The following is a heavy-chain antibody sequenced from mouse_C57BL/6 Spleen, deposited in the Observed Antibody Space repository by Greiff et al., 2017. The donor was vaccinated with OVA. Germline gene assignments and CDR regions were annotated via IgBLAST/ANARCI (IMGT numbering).Heavy chain of an antibody. CDR1: GYTFTSYW. Sequence: QVQLQQPGAELVKPGASVKMSCKASGYTFTSYWITWVKQRPGQGLEWIGDIYPASSSTNYNQKFKGKATLTVDTSSSTAYMQLSSLTSEDSAVYYGARYYGSSDYAMDDWGKGTSVTVSS. CDR3: ARYYGSSDYAMDD. CDR2: IYPASSST. V-gene: IGHV1-55*01. D-gene: IGHD1-1*01. J-gene: IGHJ4*01.